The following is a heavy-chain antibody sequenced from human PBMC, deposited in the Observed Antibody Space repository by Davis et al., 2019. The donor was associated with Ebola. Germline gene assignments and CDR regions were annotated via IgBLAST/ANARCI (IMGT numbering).Heavy chain of an antibody. D-gene: IGHD3-22*01. Sequence: PGGSLRLSCAASGFTFSSYGMHWVRQAPGKGLEWVAVISYDGSNKYYADSVKGRFTISRDNSKNTLYLQMNSLRAEDTAVYYCAKDLHYYDSSGYPFDYWGQGTLVTVSS. CDR3: AKDLHYYDSSGYPFDY. J-gene: IGHJ4*02. CDR1: GFTFSSYG. V-gene: IGHV3-30*18. CDR2: ISYDGSNK.